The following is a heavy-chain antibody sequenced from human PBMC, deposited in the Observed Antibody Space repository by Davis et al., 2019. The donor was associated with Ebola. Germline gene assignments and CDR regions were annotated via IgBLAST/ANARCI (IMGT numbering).Heavy chain of an antibody. CDR2: IRSKANSYAT. CDR1: GFTFSGSA. Sequence: GESLKISCAASGFTFSGSAMHWVRQASGKGLEWVGRIRSKANSYATAYAASVKGRFTISRDDSKNTAYLQMNSLKTEDTAVYYCAKGPSVGYSYGFPFDYWGQGTLVTVSS. V-gene: IGHV3-73*01. D-gene: IGHD5-18*01. CDR3: AKGPSVGYSYGFPFDY. J-gene: IGHJ4*02.